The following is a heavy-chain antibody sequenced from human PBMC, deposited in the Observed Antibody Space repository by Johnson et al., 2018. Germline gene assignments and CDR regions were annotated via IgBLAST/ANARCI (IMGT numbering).Heavy chain of an antibody. CDR1: GFTFSSYG. Sequence: QVQLVESGGGVVQPGRSLRLSCAASGFTFSSYGIHWVRQAPGKGLEWVAVISFDGPNKYYADSVKGRFTISRDNSKNTLDLQMNSLSAADTAVYYCARGPGSYGGPGYWGQGTLVTVSS. J-gene: IGHJ4*02. V-gene: IGHV3-33*08. CDR2: ISFDGPNK. D-gene: IGHD4-23*01. CDR3: ARGPGSYGGPGY.